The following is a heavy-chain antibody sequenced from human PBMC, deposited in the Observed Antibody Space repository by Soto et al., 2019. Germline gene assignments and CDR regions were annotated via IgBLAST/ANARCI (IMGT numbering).Heavy chain of an antibody. CDR1: GYTFTSYG. CDR3: ARLRVSGYDSDAFDI. V-gene: IGHV1-18*01. CDR2: IRAHTRNT. J-gene: IGHJ3*02. D-gene: IGHD5-12*01. Sequence: QVQLVQSGAEVKKPGASVKVSCKASGYTFTSYGISWVRQAPGQGPEWMGWIRAHTRNTNYAQKHQGKVTMSTDTSTSTAYMELRSLRSYDTAVYYCARLRVSGYDSDAFDIWGQGTMVTVSS.